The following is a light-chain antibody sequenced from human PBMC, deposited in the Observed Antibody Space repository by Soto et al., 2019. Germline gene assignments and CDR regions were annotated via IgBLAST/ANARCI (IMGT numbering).Light chain of an antibody. J-gene: IGLJ2*01. CDR1: SSDVGGYNY. CDR3: SSYTSSSTLDVV. CDR2: EVS. Sequence: QSALTQPASVSGSPGQSITISCTGTSSDVGGYNYVSWYQQHPGKAPKLMIYEVSKRPSGVSNRFSGSKSGNTASLTISGLQAEDEADYYCSSYTSSSTLDVVFGGGTQLTVL. V-gene: IGLV2-14*01.